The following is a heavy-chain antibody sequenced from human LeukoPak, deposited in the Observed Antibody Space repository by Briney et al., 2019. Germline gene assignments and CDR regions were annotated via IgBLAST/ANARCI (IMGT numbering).Heavy chain of an antibody. V-gene: IGHV4-39*01. J-gene: IGHJ4*02. D-gene: IGHD3-10*01. CDR1: GGSISSSSYY. CDR2: IYYSGST. CDR3: ARHPYYGSGSYDPFDY. Sequence: SETLSLTCTVSGGSISSSSYYWGWIRQPPGKGLEWIGSIYYSGSTYYNPSLKSRVTISVDTSKNQFSLKLSSVTAADTAVYYCARHPYYGSGSYDPFDYWGQGTLVTVST.